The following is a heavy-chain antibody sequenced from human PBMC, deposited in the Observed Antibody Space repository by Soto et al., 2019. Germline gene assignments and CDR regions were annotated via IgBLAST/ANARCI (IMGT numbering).Heavy chain of an antibody. J-gene: IGHJ5*02. Sequence: SETLSLTCTVSGGSISSSSYYWGWIRQPPGKGLEWIGSIYYSGSTYYNPSLKSRVTISVDTSKNQFSLKLSSVTAADTAVYYCARHGGGCSGGSCYLNWFDPWGQGTLVTVSS. CDR2: IYYSGST. CDR1: GGSISSSSYY. CDR3: ARHGGGCSGGSCYLNWFDP. V-gene: IGHV4-39*01. D-gene: IGHD2-15*01.